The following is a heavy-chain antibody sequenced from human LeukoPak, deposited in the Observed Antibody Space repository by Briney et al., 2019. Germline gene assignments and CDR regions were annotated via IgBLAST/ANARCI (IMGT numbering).Heavy chain of an antibody. J-gene: IGHJ5*02. CDR3: ARRSGGWNDL. V-gene: IGHV4-34*01. CDR2: INHSGST. D-gene: IGHD1-1*01. Sequence: PSETLSLTCAVYGGSFSGYYWSWIRQPPGKGLEWIGEINHSGSTNYNPSLKSRVTISVDTSKNQFSLKLSSVTAADTAVYYCARRSGGWNDLWGQGTLVTVSS. CDR1: GGSFSGYY.